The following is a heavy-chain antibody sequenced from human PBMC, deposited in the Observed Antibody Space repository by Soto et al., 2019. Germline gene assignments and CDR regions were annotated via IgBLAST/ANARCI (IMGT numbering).Heavy chain of an antibody. J-gene: IGHJ4*02. CDR1: GFTFSNYW. V-gene: IGHV3-74*01. CDR3: VRDSHGDY. CDR2: IDHDGST. Sequence: EVQLVESGGGLVQPGGSLRLSCAASGFTFSNYWIHWDRQAPGKGLAWVARIDHDGSTDYAGSVRGRFTVSRDNAENMLYLQMNSLRDDDTALYYCVRDSHGDYWGQGTLVSVS.